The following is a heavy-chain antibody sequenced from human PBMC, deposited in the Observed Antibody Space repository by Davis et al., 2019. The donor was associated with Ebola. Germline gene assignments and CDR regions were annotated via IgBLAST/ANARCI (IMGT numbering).Heavy chain of an antibody. J-gene: IGHJ3*01. V-gene: IGHV3-30-3*02. CDR3: AKKTWGDGDMTFHETHAFDF. Sequence: PGGSLRLSCAASGFTFSSYAMHWVRQAPGKGLEWVAVISYDGSNKYYTDSVRGRFTISRDNAKNTLYLQMSNLRVEDTALYFCAKKTWGDGDMTFHETHAFDFWGQGTMVTVSS. D-gene: IGHD5-24*01. CDR1: GFTFSSYA. CDR2: ISYDGSNK.